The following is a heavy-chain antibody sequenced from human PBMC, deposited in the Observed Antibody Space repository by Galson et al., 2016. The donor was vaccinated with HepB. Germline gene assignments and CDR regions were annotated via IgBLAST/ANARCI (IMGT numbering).Heavy chain of an antibody. D-gene: IGHD7-27*01. V-gene: IGHV3-15*01. J-gene: IGHJ4*02. CDR1: GFTFGDFW. Sequence: SGAVSGFTFGDFWMNWVRQAPGKGLDWVGRIKCKADGGTTDYAAPVNGRFIISRDDSKNTLYLQMSSLKTDDTAVYYCTTDITLTGGTNFAYWGQGTLVTVSA. CDR2: IKCKADGGTT. CDR3: TTDITLTGGTNFAY.